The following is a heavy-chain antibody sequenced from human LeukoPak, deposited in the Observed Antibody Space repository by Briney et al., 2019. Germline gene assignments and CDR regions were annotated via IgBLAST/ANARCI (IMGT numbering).Heavy chain of an antibody. Sequence: SETLSLTCTVSGGSISSYYWSWIRQPPGKGLEWIGYIYYSGSTNYNPSLKSRVTISVDTSKNQFSLKLSSVTAADTAVYYCANIGYSSGRPFDYWGQGTLVTVSS. J-gene: IGHJ4*02. V-gene: IGHV4-59*01. CDR3: ANIGYSSGRPFDY. D-gene: IGHD3-22*01. CDR1: GGSISSYY. CDR2: IYYSGST.